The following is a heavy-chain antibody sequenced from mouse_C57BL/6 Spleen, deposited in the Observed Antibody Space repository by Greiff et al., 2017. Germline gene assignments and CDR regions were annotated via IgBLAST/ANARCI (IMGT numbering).Heavy chain of an antibody. CDR3: ARDALYYGSSFYAMYY. CDR2: SRNKANGYTT. CDR1: GFTFSDFY. D-gene: IGHD1-1*01. Sequence: EVKVVESGGGLVQSGRSLRLSCATSGFTFSDFYMEWVRQAPGKGLEWIAASRNKANGYTTEYSASVKGRFIVSRDTSQSFLYLQMNALRAEDTAIYYCARDALYYGSSFYAMYYWGQGTSVTVSS. J-gene: IGHJ4*01. V-gene: IGHV7-1*01.